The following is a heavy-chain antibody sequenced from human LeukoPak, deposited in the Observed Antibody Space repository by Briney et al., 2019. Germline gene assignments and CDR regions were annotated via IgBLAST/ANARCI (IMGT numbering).Heavy chain of an antibody. Sequence: PSETLSLTCTVSGGSISSGSYYWSWIRQPAGKGLEWIGRIYTSGSTNYNPSLKSRITISVDTSKNQFSLKLSSVTAADTAVYYCARDGYNNDAFDIWGQGTMVTVSS. V-gene: IGHV4-61*02. D-gene: IGHD5-24*01. CDR1: GGSISSGSYY. CDR3: ARDGYNNDAFDI. CDR2: IYTSGST. J-gene: IGHJ3*02.